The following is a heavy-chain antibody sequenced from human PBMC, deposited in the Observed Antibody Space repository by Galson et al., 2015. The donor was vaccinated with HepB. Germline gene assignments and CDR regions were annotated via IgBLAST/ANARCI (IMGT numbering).Heavy chain of an antibody. Sequence: SLRLSCAASGFTFSYYTINWVRQAPGKGLEWVSSISGSSTYIYYTDSVWGRFTVSRDNSNDSLYLQMNSLRVEDTAVYYWARDRGRSDYGYYYGMDVWGQGTTVTVSS. CDR3: ARDRGRSDYGYYYGMDV. D-gene: IGHD4-17*01. V-gene: IGHV3-21*01. J-gene: IGHJ6*02. CDR1: GFTFSYYT. CDR2: ISGSSTYI.